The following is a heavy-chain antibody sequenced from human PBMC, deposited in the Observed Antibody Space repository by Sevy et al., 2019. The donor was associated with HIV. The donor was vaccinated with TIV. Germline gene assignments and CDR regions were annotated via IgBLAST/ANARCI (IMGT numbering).Heavy chain of an antibody. CDR3: ARVPGVLKYFDL. CDR2: ISSSSSTI. D-gene: IGHD3-10*01. J-gene: IGHJ2*01. CDR1: GFTFSSYS. Sequence: GGSLRLSCAASGFTFSSYSMNWVRQAPGKGLEWVSYISSSSSTIDYAHSVKGRFTISRDNAKNSVYLQMNSLRDEDTAVYYCARVPGVLKYFDLWGRGTLVTVSS. V-gene: IGHV3-48*02.